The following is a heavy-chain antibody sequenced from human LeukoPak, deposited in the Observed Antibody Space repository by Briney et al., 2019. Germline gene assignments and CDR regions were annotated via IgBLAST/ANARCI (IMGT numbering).Heavy chain of an antibody. Sequence: GASVKVSCKASGYTFTSYAMHWVRQAPGQRLEWMGWINAGNGNTKYSQKFQGRDTITRDTSASTAYMELSSLRSEDTAVYYCARELVACSGGSCYGDAFDIWGQGTMVTVSS. D-gene: IGHD2-15*01. CDR3: ARELVACSGGSCYGDAFDI. CDR2: INAGNGNT. CDR1: GYTFTSYA. J-gene: IGHJ3*02. V-gene: IGHV1-3*01.